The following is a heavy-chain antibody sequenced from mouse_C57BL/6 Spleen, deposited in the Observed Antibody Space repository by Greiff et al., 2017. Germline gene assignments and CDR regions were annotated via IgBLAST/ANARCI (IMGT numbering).Heavy chain of an antibody. D-gene: IGHD1-1*01. CDR3: ARDPFYGSSYFDY. V-gene: IGHV5-4*01. J-gene: IGHJ2*01. Sequence: DVQLQDSGGGLVKPGGSLKLSCAASGFTFSSYAMSWVRQTPEKRLEWVATISDGGSYTYYPDNVKGRFTISRDNAKNNLYLQMSHLKSEDTAMYYCARDPFYGSSYFDYWGQGTTLTVSS. CDR2: ISDGGSYT. CDR1: GFTFSSYA.